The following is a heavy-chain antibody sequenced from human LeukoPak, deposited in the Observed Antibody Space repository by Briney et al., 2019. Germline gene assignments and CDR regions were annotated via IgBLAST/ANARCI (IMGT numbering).Heavy chain of an antibody. CDR3: ARVGPVAAYVWGSYRAIDY. J-gene: IGHJ4*02. V-gene: IGHV1-18*01. D-gene: IGHD3-16*02. CDR2: ISAYNGNT. CDR1: GYTFTSYG. Sequence: ASVKVSCKASGYTFTSYGISWVRQAPGQGLEWMGWISAYNGNTNYAQKLQGRVTMTTDTSTSTAYIELRSLRSDDTAVYYCARVGPVAAYVWGSYRAIDYWGQGALVTASS.